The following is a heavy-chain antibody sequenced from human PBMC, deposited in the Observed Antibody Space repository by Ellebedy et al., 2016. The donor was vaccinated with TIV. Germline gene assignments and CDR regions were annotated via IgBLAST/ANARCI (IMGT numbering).Heavy chain of an antibody. CDR2: INPSGGST. V-gene: IGHV1-46*01. J-gene: IGHJ4*02. CDR1: GYTFTSNY. CDR3: ARYSSTTMYY. D-gene: IGHD6-13*01. Sequence: ASVQVSCKASGYTFTSNYMHWVRQAPGQGLEWMGIINPSGGSTSYAQKFQGRVTMTRDTSTSTVYMELSSLRPEDTAVYYCARYSSTTMYYWGKGTLVTVSS.